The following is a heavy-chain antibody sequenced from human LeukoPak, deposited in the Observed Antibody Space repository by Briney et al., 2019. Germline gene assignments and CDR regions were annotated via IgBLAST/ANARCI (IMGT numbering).Heavy chain of an antibody. V-gene: IGHV4-30-4*08. J-gene: IGHJ6*03. CDR2: IYYSGST. D-gene: IGHD5-18*01. CDR1: GGSISSGDYY. Sequence: PSETLSLTCTVSGGSISSGDYYWSWIRQPPGKGLEWIGYIYYSGSTYYNPSLKSRVTITVDTSKNQFSLKLSSVTAADTAVYYCARDFADTDTRTADVYYTDVWGKGTTVTVSS. CDR3: ARDFADTDTRTADVYYTDV.